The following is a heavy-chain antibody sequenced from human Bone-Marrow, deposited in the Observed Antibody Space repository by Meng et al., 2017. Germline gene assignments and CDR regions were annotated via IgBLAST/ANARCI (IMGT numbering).Heavy chain of an antibody. J-gene: IGHJ4*02. D-gene: IGHD6-13*01. CDR1: GYTFTGYY. CDR2: INPKSGDT. CDR3: ARDEDISAAGKLFGDY. Sequence: VQRVQSGAEVKKPGASVKVSCKASGYTFTGYYMHWVRRAPGQGLEWMGRINPKSGDTHYAQRFQGRVTMTGDTSISTAYMELSGLRSDDTAMYYCARDEDISAAGKLFGDYWGQGTPVTVSS. V-gene: IGHV1-2*06.